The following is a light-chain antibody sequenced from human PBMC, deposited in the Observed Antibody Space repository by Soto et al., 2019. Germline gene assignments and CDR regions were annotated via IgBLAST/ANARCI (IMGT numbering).Light chain of an antibody. CDR2: EVS. CDR3: SSYTSSSTLV. Sequence: QSVLTQPASVSGSPGQSITISCTGTSSDVGGYNYVSWYQQHPGKAPKLMIYEVSNRPSGVSNLFSGSKSGNTASLTISGLQAEDEAEYYCSSYTSSSTLVFGGGTQLTVL. V-gene: IGLV2-14*01. CDR1: SSDVGGYNY. J-gene: IGLJ2*01.